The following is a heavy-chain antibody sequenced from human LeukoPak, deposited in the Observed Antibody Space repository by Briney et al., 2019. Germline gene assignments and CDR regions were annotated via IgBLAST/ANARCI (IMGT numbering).Heavy chain of an antibody. CDR2: ISWNSGSI. V-gene: IGHV3-9*01. D-gene: IGHD4-11*01. CDR1: GFTFDDYA. Sequence: GGSLRLSCAASGFTFDDYAVHWVRQAPGKGLEWVSGISWNSGSIGYADSVKGRFTISRDNAKNSLYLQMNSLRAVDTALYYCAKDRGSIATTPWLDPWGQGTLVTVSS. CDR3: AKDRGSIATTPWLDP. J-gene: IGHJ5*02.